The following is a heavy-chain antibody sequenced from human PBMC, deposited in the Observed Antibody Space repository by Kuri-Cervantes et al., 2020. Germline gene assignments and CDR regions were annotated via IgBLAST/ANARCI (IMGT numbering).Heavy chain of an antibody. CDR2: ISSSSSYI. CDR1: GFTFSSYW. Sequence: GESLKISCAASGFTFSSYWMHWVRQAPGKGLEWVSSISSSSSYIYYADSVKGRFTISRDNAKNSLYLQMNSLRAEDTAVYYCARDSPLNYWGQGTLVTVSS. J-gene: IGHJ4*02. V-gene: IGHV3-21*03. CDR3: ARDSPLNY.